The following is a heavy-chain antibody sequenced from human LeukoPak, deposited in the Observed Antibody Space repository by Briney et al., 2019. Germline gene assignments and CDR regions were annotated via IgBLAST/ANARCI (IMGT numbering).Heavy chain of an antibody. D-gene: IGHD3-10*01. V-gene: IGHV4-59*01. CDR2: IYYSGST. J-gene: IGHJ4*02. CDR1: GGSISSYY. Sequence: PSETLSLTCTVSGGSISSYYWSWIRQPPGKGLEWIGYIYYSGSTNYNPSLKSRVTISVDTSKNRFSLKLSSVTAADTAVYYCARTGGSGSYYSGFDYWGQGTPVTVSS. CDR3: ARTGGSGSYYSGFDY.